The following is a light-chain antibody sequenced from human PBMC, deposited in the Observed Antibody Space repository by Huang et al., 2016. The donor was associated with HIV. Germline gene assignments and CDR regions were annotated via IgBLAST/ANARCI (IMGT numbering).Light chain of an antibody. CDR1: QGITED. CDR3: LQDHNYPRT. J-gene: IGKJ1*01. V-gene: IGKV1-6*01. Sequence: AIQMTQSPSSLSASVGDRVTITCRASQGITEDLAWYPQKPGKAPKLLISGASTLRSGVPSRFSGSGSGTDFTLTISRLQPEDYATYYCLQDHNYPRTFGQGTKVEI. CDR2: GAS.